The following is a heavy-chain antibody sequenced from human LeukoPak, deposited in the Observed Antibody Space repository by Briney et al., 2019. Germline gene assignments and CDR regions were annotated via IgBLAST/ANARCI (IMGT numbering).Heavy chain of an antibody. CDR3: AGQHPRNTVDF. J-gene: IGHJ4*02. Sequence: SETLSLTCTVSGGSISSYYWSWIRQPPVKGLEWIGYISYSGSTNSNPSLKSRVTISLDTSKNQFSLKLSSVTAADTAVYYCAGQHPRNTVDFWGQGTLVTVSS. CDR1: GGSISSYY. D-gene: IGHD2/OR15-2a*01. CDR2: ISYSGST. V-gene: IGHV4-59*08.